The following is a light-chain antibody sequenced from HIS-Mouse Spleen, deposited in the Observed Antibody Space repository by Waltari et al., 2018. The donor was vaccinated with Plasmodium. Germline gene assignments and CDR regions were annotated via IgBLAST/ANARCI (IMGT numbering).Light chain of an antibody. V-gene: IGLV3-25*03. CDR2: KDS. CDR3: QSADSSGTYV. CDR1: ALPKHY. Sequence: SYELTQPPSVSVSPGQTARITCSGDALPKHYAYWYQQKPVQALVLVIYKDSERPSGIPERFSGSSSGTTVTLTISGVQAEDEADYYCQSADSSGTYVFGTGTKVTVL. J-gene: IGLJ1*01.